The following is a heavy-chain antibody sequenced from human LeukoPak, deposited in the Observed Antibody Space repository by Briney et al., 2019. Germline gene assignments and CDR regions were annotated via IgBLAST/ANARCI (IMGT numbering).Heavy chain of an antibody. D-gene: IGHD3-10*01. J-gene: IGHJ6*03. Sequence: ASVKVSCKASGGTFSSYAISWVRQAPGQGLEWMGGIIPIFGTANYAQKFQGRVTITTDESTSTAYMELSSLRSEDTAVYYCAGVAGAASYHYMDVWAKGTTVTVSS. CDR2: IIPIFGTA. CDR1: GGTFSSYA. CDR3: AGVAGAASYHYMDV. V-gene: IGHV1-69*05.